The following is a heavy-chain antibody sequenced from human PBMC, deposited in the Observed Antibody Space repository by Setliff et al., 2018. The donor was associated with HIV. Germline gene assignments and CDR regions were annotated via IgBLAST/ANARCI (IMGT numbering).Heavy chain of an antibody. D-gene: IGHD6-13*01. CDR1: GYSISNGYY. J-gene: IGHJ4*02. Sequence: PSETLSLTCAVSGYSISNGYYWGWLRQSPGKGLEWIGSMFHSGNTYYNPSLESRVSMSVDTSTNQVSLQLSSVTAADTAVYYCARGIAAATPYDYWGQGTLVTVS. V-gene: IGHV4-38-2*01. CDR3: ARGIAAATPYDY. CDR2: MFHSGNT.